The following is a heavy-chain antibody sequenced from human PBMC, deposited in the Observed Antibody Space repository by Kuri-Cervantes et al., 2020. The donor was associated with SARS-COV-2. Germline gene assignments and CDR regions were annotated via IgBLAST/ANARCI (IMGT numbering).Heavy chain of an antibody. CDR2: ISPNSGAT. Sequence: ASVKVSCKASGYIFSDYYIHWVRQAPGQGREWMGWISPNSGATNYAPNFQGRVTMTRDTSISTVYMEMNRLTSGDTAVLYCARAPLGHAFWRXYLPFDSWGQGTLVTVSS. CDR3: ARAPLGHAFWRXYLPFDS. V-gene: IGHV1-2*02. D-gene: IGHD3-3*01. J-gene: IGHJ4*02. CDR1: GYIFSDYY.